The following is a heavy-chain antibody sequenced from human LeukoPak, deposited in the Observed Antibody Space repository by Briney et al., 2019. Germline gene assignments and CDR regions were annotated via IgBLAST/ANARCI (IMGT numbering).Heavy chain of an antibody. CDR3: ARDRLSPGPDGNWFDP. CDR2: ISVYNGNT. J-gene: IGHJ5*02. D-gene: IGHD1-14*01. CDR1: GYTFTGYY. V-gene: IGHV1-18*04. Sequence: ASVKVSCKASGYTFTGYYIHWVRQAPGQGLEWMGWISVYNGNTNYAQKLQGRVTMTTDTSTSTAYMELRSLRSDDTAVYYCARDRLSPGPDGNWFDPWGQGTLVTVSS.